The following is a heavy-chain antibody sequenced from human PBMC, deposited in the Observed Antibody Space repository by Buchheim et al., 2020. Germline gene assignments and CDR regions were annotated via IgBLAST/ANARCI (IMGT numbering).Heavy chain of an antibody. Sequence: QVQLVESGGGVVQPGRSLRLSCAASGFTFSSYGMHWVRQAPGKGLEWVAVIWYDGSNKYYADSVKGRFTISRDNSKNTLYLQMNSLRAEDTAVYYCASGGDSGWQSYFFDYWGQGTL. CDR3: ASGGDSGWQSYFFDY. D-gene: IGHD6-19*01. CDR2: IWYDGSNK. V-gene: IGHV3-33*01. CDR1: GFTFSSYG. J-gene: IGHJ4*02.